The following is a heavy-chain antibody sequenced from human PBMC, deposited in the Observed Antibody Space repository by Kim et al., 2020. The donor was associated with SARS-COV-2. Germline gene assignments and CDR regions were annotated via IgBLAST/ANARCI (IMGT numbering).Heavy chain of an antibody. CDR3: ARGKARSGFDP. V-gene: IGHV4-34*01. D-gene: IGHD3-3*01. CDR1: GGSFSGYY. J-gene: IGHJ5*02. Sequence: SETLSLTCAVYGGSFSGYYWSWIRQPPGKGLEWIGEINHSGSTNYNPSLKSRVTISVDTSKNQFSLKLSSVTAADTAVYYCARGKARSGFDPWGQGTLVTVSS. CDR2: INHSGST.